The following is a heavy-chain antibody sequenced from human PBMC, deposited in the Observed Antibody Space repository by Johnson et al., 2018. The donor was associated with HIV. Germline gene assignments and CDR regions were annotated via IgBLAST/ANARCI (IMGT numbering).Heavy chain of an antibody. V-gene: IGHV3-30*18. CDR2: ITYDGTNK. Sequence: VQLVESGGGVVQPGGSLRLSCTASGFTFSNYAIHWVRQAPGKGLEWVAGITYDGTNKYYADSVKGRFTLSRDNSKNTLDLQMNSLTIEDTAVFYCAKTRMGGILDAFDLWGQGTMVIVS. CDR1: GFTFSNYA. J-gene: IGHJ3*01. D-gene: IGHD3-10*01. CDR3: AKTRMGGILDAFDL.